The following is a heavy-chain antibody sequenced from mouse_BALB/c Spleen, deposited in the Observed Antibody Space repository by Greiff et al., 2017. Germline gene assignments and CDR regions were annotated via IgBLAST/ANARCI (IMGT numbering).Heavy chain of an antibody. CDR1: GYTFTSYW. CDR2: IYPGSGST. J-gene: IGHJ3*01. D-gene: IGHD2-13*01. Sequence: LQQPGSELVRPGASVKLSCKASGYTFTSYWMHWVKQRPGQGLEWIGNIYPGSGSTNYDEKFNSKATLTVDTSSSTAYMQLSSLTSEDSAVYYCTRFGDYPFAYWGQGTLVTVSA. CDR3: TRFGDYPFAY. V-gene: IGHV1S22*01.